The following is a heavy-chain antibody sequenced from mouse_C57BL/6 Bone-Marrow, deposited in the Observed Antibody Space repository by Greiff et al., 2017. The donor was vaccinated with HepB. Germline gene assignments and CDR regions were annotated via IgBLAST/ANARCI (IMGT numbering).Heavy chain of an antibody. Sequence: VQLQQSGAELARPGASVKLSCKASGYTFTSYGISWVKQRTGQGLEWIGEIYPRSGNTYYNEKFKGKATLTADKSSSTAYIELRSLTSEDSAVYFCARYGYYGAMDYWGQGTSVTVSS. J-gene: IGHJ4*01. CDR3: ARYGYYGAMDY. CDR2: IYPRSGNT. D-gene: IGHD2-3*01. V-gene: IGHV1-81*01. CDR1: GYTFTSYG.